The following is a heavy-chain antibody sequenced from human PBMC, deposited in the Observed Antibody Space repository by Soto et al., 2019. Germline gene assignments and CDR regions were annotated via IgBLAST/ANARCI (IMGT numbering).Heavy chain of an antibody. J-gene: IGHJ6*02. CDR3: ARDDGDTAMGPGYYYGMDV. V-gene: IGHV3-21*01. Sequence: EVQLVESGGGLVKPGGSLRLSCAASGFTFSSYSMNWVRQAPGKGLEWVSSISSSSSYIYYADSVKGRFTISRDNAKNSLYLQMNSLRAEHTAVYYCARDDGDTAMGPGYYYGMDVWGQGTTVTVSS. D-gene: IGHD5-18*01. CDR2: ISSSSSYI. CDR1: GFTFSSYS.